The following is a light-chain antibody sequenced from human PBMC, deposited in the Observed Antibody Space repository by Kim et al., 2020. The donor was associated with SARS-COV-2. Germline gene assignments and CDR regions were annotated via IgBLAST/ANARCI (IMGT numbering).Light chain of an antibody. CDR2: DAF. Sequence: EIVLTQSPGTLSLSPGERATLSCRASQSVGSSFAWYQQKPGQAPRLLIYDAFSRATGIPARFSGSGSGTDFTLTISSLEPEDFAVYYCQQRVNWPLTFGQGTKVDIK. CDR3: QQRVNWPLT. CDR1: QSVGSS. J-gene: IGKJ1*01. V-gene: IGKV3-11*01.